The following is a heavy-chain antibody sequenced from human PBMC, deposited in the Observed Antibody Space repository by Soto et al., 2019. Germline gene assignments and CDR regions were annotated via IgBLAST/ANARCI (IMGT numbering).Heavy chain of an antibody. J-gene: IGHJ5*02. CDR2: TYYRSKWYN. D-gene: IGHD6-19*01. Sequence: SQTLSLTCAISGDSVSSNSAAWNWIRQSPSRGLEWLGRTYYRSKWYNDYAVSVKSRITINPDTSKNQFSLQLNSVTPEDTALYYCARHTGYSSDWSWFAPWGQGYLVTVSS. CDR3: ARHTGYSSDWSWFAP. V-gene: IGHV6-1*01. CDR1: GDSVSSNSAA.